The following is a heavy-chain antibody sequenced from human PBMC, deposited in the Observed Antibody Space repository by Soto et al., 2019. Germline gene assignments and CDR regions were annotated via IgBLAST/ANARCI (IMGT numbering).Heavy chain of an antibody. J-gene: IGHJ5*02. CDR3: GGRGSTVIWSHP. V-gene: IGHV4-34*01. D-gene: IGHD3-10*01. CDR1: GGSFSGYY. CDR2: INHSGST. Sequence: SETLSLACAVYGGSFSGYYWSWIRQPPGKGLEWIGEINHSGSTNYNPSLKSRVTISVDTSKNQFSLKLSSGTAADTAWYYCGGRGSTVIWSHPRGEAPLVTV.